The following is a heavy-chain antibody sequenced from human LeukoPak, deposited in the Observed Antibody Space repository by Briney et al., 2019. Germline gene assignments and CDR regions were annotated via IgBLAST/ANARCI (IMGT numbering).Heavy chain of an antibody. CDR3: ARWEGIAARPGAYYYYYMDV. D-gene: IGHD6-6*01. CDR2: IYYSGST. V-gene: IGHV4-39*01. CDR1: GGSISSSSYY. J-gene: IGHJ6*03. Sequence: TSETLSLTCTVSGGSISSSSYYWGWIRQPPGKGLEWIGSIYYSGSTYYNPSLKSRVTISVDTSKNQFSLKLSSVTAADTAVYYCARWEGIAARPGAYYYYYMDVWGKGTTVTVSS.